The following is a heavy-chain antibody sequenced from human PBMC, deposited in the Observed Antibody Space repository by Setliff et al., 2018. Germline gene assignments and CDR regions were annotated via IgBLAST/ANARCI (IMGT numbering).Heavy chain of an antibody. J-gene: IGHJ4*02. CDR3: ARSFSRREKFLLDY. Sequence: SETLSLTCTVSGDSITSNNYFWSWIRQPPGKGLEWIGYIHYTGVAFYSPSLKSRVTISMDTSKNQFSLKVSSVTAADTAVYYCARSFSRREKFLLDYWGQGALVTVSS. CDR2: IHYTGVA. V-gene: IGHV4-30-4*01. CDR1: GDSITSNNYF.